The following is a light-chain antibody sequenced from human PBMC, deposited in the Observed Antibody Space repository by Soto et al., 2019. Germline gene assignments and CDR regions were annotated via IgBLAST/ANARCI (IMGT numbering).Light chain of an antibody. CDR2: DAS. J-gene: IGKJ4*01. V-gene: IGKV3-11*01. CDR3: QQRLKLVT. Sequence: EIVLTQSPATLSLSPGERATLSCRASQSVGVYLAWYQRKPGQPPRLLIYDASKRATGIPARFRGSGSGTDFTLTISSLEPGDFALSYSQQRLKLVTFGGGTNVEIK. CDR1: QSVGVY.